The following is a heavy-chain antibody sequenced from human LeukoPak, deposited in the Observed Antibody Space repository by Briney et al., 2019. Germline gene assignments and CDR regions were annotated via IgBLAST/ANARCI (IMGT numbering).Heavy chain of an antibody. V-gene: IGHV3-21*01. CDR1: GFTFSSYS. Sequence: PGGSLRLSCAASGFTFSSYSMNWVRQAPGKGLEWVSSISSSSSYIYYADSVKGRFTISRDNSKNTLYLQMNSLRAEDTAVYYCAKGKLPGDWGQGTLVTVSS. D-gene: IGHD2-15*01. CDR3: AKGKLPGD. J-gene: IGHJ4*02. CDR2: ISSSSSYI.